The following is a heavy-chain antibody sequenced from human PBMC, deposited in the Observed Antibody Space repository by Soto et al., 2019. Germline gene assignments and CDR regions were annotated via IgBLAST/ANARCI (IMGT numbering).Heavy chain of an antibody. CDR3: ASEYCSGGTCYYYGMDV. CDR1: GFTFSNYG. D-gene: IGHD2-15*01. Sequence: QVQLVESGGGVVQPGRSLRLSCAASGFTFSNYGMHWVRQAPDKGLEWVALIWYDGSNKYYADSVKGRFTISRDNSKNTLYLQMNSLSAEVTAVYYCASEYCSGGTCYYYGMDVWGHWTTVTASS. J-gene: IGHJ6*02. V-gene: IGHV3-33*01. CDR2: IWYDGSNK.